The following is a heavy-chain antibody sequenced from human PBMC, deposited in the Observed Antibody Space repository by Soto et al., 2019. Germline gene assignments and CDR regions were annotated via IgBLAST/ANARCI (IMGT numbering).Heavy chain of an antibody. CDR2: SSSRTYI. D-gene: IGHD2-2*01. J-gene: IGHJ4*02. Sequence: GGSLRLSCAASGFTFSNYNMNWVRQAPGKGLEWVSSSSSRTYIYYADSVKGRFTISRDNAKNSLYLQMNSLRAEDTAVYYCARGSNGGIVDYWGQGTQVTVSS. V-gene: IGHV3-21*01. CDR1: GFTFSNYN. CDR3: ARGSNGGIVDY.